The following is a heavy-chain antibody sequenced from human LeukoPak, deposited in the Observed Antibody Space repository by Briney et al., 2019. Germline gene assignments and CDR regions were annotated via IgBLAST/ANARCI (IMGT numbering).Heavy chain of an antibody. CDR3: AKFDGYSYGHSAFDP. Sequence: PGRSLRLSCVASGFTFSSYGMHWVRQAPGKGLEWVAVISNDGSNKYYADSVKGRFTISRDNSKNTLYLQMNSLRAEDTAVYYCAKFDGYSYGHSAFDPWGQGTLVTVSS. D-gene: IGHD5-18*01. V-gene: IGHV3-30*18. CDR2: ISNDGSNK. J-gene: IGHJ5*02. CDR1: GFTFSSYG.